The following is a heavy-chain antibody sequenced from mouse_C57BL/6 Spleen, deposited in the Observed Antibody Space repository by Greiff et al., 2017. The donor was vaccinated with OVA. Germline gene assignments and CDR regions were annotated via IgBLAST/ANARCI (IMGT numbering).Heavy chain of an antibody. D-gene: IGHD2-1*01. CDR2: ISDGGSYT. CDR1: GFTFSSYA. V-gene: IGHV5-4*01. CDR3: AREIYYGNYESAMDY. J-gene: IGHJ4*01. Sequence: DVHLVESGGGLVKPGGSLKLSCAASGFTFSSYAMSWVRQTPEKRLEWVATISDGGSYTYYPDNVKGRFTISRDNAKNNLYLQMSHLKSEDTAMYYCAREIYYGNYESAMDYWGQGTSVTVSS.